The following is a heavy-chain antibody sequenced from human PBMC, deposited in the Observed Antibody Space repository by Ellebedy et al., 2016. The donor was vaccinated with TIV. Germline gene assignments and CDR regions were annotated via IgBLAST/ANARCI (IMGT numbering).Heavy chain of an antibody. D-gene: IGHD3-22*01. CDR2: ISADGSST. Sequence: GESLKISCAASGFSFSAFAMHWVRQAPGKGLEWLSVISADGSSTYHADSVKGRFTITRDNSKNTLYLKMSRLRTEDTAVYFCAKGSSSGFNYDRVGFEYWGQGTLVTVSS. J-gene: IGHJ4*02. V-gene: IGHV3-23*01. CDR3: AKGSSSGFNYDRVGFEY. CDR1: GFSFSAFA.